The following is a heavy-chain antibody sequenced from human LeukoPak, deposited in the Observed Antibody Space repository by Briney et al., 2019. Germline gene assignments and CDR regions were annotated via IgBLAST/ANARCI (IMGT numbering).Heavy chain of an antibody. CDR2: IYDGGST. V-gene: IGHV4-38-2*02. Sequence: SETLSLTCTVSAYSIRSGYHWGWIRQPPGKGLEWIGRIYDGGSTNYNPSLKSRVTMSVDTSKNQISLKLKSVTAADTAVYYCARDSGTSGEVKFDPWGQGALVTVSS. J-gene: IGHJ5*02. D-gene: IGHD3-10*01. CDR1: AYSIRSGYH. CDR3: ARDSGTSGEVKFDP.